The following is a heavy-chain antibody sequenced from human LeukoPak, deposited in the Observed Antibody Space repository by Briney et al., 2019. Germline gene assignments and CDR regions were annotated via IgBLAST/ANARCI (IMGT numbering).Heavy chain of an antibody. CDR1: GGSFSGYY. CDR3: ARFIAAAGEDY. D-gene: IGHD6-13*01. CDR2: IYSGGST. V-gene: IGHV3-53*01. Sequence: ETLSLTCAVYGGSFSGYYWSWVRQAPGKGLEWVSVIYSGGSTYYADSVKGRFTISRDNSKNTLYLQMNSLRAEDTAVYYCARFIAAAGEDYWGQGTLVTVSS. J-gene: IGHJ4*02.